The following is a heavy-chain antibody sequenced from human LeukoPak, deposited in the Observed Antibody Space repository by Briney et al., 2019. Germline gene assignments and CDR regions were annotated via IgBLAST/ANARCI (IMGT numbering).Heavy chain of an antibody. CDR3: AREGMIATGREPAEI. V-gene: IGHV4-59*01. CDR1: GGSISSSY. J-gene: IGHJ3*02. D-gene: IGHD3-22*01. CDR2: IYYSGST. Sequence: PSETLSLTCSVSGGSISSSYWSWIRQPPGKGLEWIGYIYYSGSTNYNPSLKSRVTISVDTSKNQFSLNLSSVTAADTAVYYCAREGMIATGREPAEIWGQGTMVTVSS.